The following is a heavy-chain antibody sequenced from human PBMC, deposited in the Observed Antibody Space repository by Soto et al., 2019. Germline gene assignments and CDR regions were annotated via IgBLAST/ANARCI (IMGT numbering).Heavy chain of an antibody. Sequence: GGSLRLSCAASGFTFSSYSMNWVHQAPGKGLEWVSSISRSAGNTYYADSVKGRFTISRDNAKNSMYLQMNSLRAEDTAVYYCARDQVPGLDAFDIWGQGTMVTVSS. V-gene: IGHV3-21*01. J-gene: IGHJ3*02. CDR1: GFTFSSYS. CDR3: ARDQVPGLDAFDI. CDR2: ISRSAGNT.